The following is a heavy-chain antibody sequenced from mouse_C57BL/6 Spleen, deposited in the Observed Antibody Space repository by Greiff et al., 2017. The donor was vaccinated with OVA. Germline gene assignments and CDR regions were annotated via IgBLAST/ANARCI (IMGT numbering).Heavy chain of an antibody. CDR1: GYTFTSYW. D-gene: IGHD2-5*01. J-gene: IGHJ3*01. V-gene: IGHV1-64*01. CDR2: IHPNSGST. Sequence: QVQLQQPGAELVKPGASVKLSCKASGYTFTSYWMHWVKQRPGQGLEWIGMIHPNSGSTNYNEKFKSKATLTVDKSSSTAYMQLSSLTSEDSAVYFCARQYSNYLAWFAYWGQGTLVTVSA. CDR3: ARQYSNYLAWFAY.